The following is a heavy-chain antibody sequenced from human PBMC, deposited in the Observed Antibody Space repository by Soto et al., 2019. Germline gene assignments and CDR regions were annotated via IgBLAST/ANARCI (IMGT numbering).Heavy chain of an antibody. D-gene: IGHD3-16*02. Sequence: GASVKVSCKASGGTFSSYAISWVRHAPGQGLEWMGGIIPIFGTANYAQKFQGRVTITADEPTSTAYMELSSLRSEDTAVYYCARSHRGSYRYTPVPLDYWGQGTLVTVSS. V-gene: IGHV1-69*13. CDR3: ARSHRGSYRYTPVPLDY. CDR2: IIPIFGTA. CDR1: GGTFSSYA. J-gene: IGHJ4*02.